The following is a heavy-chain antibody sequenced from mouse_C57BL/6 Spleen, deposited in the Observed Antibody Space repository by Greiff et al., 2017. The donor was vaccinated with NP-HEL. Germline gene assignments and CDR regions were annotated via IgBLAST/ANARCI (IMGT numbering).Heavy chain of an antibody. J-gene: IGHJ2*01. Sequence: VQLQQPGAELVKPGASVKMSCKASGYTFTSYWITWVKQRPGQGLEWIGDIYPGSGSTNYNEKFKSKATLTVDTSSSTAYMQLSSLTSEDSAVYYCARWGTTVVEYFDYWGQGTTLTVSS. CDR1: GYTFTSYW. D-gene: IGHD1-1*01. CDR2: IYPGSGST. CDR3: ARWGTTVVEYFDY. V-gene: IGHV1-55*01.